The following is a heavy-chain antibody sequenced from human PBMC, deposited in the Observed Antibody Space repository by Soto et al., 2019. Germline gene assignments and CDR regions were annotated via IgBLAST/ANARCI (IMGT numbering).Heavy chain of an antibody. Sequence: ASVKVSCKASGYTFTSYGISWVRQAPGQGLEWMGWISAYNGNTNYAQKLQGRVTMTTDTSTSTAYMELRSLRSDDTAVYYCARDLGYCSGGSCRAYNWFDPWGQGTLVTVCS. CDR2: ISAYNGNT. D-gene: IGHD2-15*01. V-gene: IGHV1-18*01. CDR3: ARDLGYCSGGSCRAYNWFDP. J-gene: IGHJ5*02. CDR1: GYTFTSYG.